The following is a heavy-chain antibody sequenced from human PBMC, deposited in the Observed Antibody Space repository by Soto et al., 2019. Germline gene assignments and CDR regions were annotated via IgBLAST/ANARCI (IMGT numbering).Heavy chain of an antibody. D-gene: IGHD6-25*01. CDR2: IRAYNGDT. Sequence: QVQLVQSGAEVKKPGASLKVSCKASGYIFTTYIITWVRQAPGQGHEWMGWIRAYNGDTTYPQKVQGRVTMTMETSTSTAYMELRSLRSDDTAVYYCARIAAESGFAMDVWGQGTTVTVSS. CDR1: GYIFTTYI. CDR3: ARIAAESGFAMDV. J-gene: IGHJ6*02. V-gene: IGHV1-18*01.